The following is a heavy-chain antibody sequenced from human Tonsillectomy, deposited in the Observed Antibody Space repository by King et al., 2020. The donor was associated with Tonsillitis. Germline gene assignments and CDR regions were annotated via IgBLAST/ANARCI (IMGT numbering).Heavy chain of an antibody. J-gene: IGHJ4*02. Sequence: VQLVESGGDLVQPGGSLRLSCAASGFTFSSYAMSWVRQAPGKGLEWVSTTSGSGGSTYYADSVKGRFTIYRENSKNTLYRQMNSLRAADTAVYYCAKGAPGIAVAGSGAFDYWGQGPLVTVSS. CDR2: TSGSGGST. CDR1: GFTFSSYA. V-gene: IGHV3-23*04. D-gene: IGHD6-19*01. CDR3: AKGAPGIAVAGSGAFDY.